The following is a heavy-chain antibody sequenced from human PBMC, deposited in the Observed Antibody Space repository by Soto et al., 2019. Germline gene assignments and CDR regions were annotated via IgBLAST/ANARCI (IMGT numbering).Heavy chain of an antibody. D-gene: IGHD3-10*01. CDR3: ARLTTYYYGSGSYYNFDY. CDR1: GGSISSYY. CDR2: IYYSGST. J-gene: IGHJ4*02. V-gene: IGHV4-59*08. Sequence: SETLSLTCTVSGGSISSYYWSWIRQPPGKGLEWIGYIYYSGSTNYNPSLKSRVTISVVTSKNQFSLKLSSVTAADTAVYYCARLTTYYYGSGSYYNFDYWGQGTLVTVSS.